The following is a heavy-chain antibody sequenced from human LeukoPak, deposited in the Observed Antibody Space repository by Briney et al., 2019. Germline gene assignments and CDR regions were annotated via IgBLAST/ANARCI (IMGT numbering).Heavy chain of an antibody. V-gene: IGHV3-23*01. CDR1: GFTLSSYA. J-gene: IGHJ4*02. Sequence: PGGSLRLSCAASGFTLSSYAMSWVRQGPGKGLGWVSAISVSGNTYHADSVKGRFTTSRDSSKNTLYPQMNSLRAEDAAVYYCAKAPVTTCSGAYCYPFDYWGQGTLVTVSS. CDR2: ISVSGNT. CDR3: AKAPVTTCSGAYCYPFDY. D-gene: IGHD2-15*01.